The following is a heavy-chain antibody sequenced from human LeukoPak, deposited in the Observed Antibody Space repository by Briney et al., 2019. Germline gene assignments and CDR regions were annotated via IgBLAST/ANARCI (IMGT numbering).Heavy chain of an antibody. CDR1: GGSISGYY. CDR2: VLYSGST. CDR3: ARWWSCGGDCYLLDS. J-gene: IGHJ4*02. V-gene: IGHV4-59*01. Sequence: SETLSLTCTASGGSISGYYRSWIRQPPAKGLEWIGHVLYSGSTTYDPSLKGRVTISVDTSKNQFCLKLSSVTAADTAVYYCARWWSCGGDCYLLDSWGQGTLVTVSS. D-gene: IGHD2-21*02.